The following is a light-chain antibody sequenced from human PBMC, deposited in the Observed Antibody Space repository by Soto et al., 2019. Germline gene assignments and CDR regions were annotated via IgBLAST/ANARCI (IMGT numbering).Light chain of an antibody. J-gene: IGKJ4*01. CDR3: QQRSNWPST. CDR1: ESVSRY. V-gene: IGKV3-11*01. CDR2: DAS. Sequence: EIVLTQSPATLSLSPGNRATLSCRASESVSRYLAWYQQKPGQAPRLLIYDASNRATGIPARFSGSRSGTDFTLPITSLEPEDFAVYYCQQRSNWPSTFGGGTKVEIK.